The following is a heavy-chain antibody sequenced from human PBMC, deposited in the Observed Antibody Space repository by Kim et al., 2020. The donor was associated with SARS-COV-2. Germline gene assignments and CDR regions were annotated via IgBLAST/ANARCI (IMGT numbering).Heavy chain of an antibody. V-gene: IGHV3-21*01. J-gene: IGHJ2*01. D-gene: IGHD6-19*01. CDR3: ARDRSQWLVHTGGYFDL. Sequence: VKGRFTISRDNAKNSLYLQMNSLRAEDTAVYYCARDRSQWLVHTGGYFDLWGRGTLVTVSS.